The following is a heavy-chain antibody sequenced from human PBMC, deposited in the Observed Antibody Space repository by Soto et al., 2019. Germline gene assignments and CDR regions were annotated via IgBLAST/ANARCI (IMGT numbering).Heavy chain of an antibody. V-gene: IGHV4-31*03. J-gene: IGHJ6*02. D-gene: IGHD3-3*01. CDR1: GGSISSGGYY. Sequence: PSETLSLTCTVSGGSISSGGYYWSWIRQHPGKGLEWIGYIYYSGSTYHNPSLKSRVTISVDTSKNQFSLKLSSVTAADTAVYYCARVSHYDFWSGYKGSNLAVYYYGMDVWGQGTTVTVSS. CDR2: IYYSGST. CDR3: ARVSHYDFWSGYKGSNLAVYYYGMDV.